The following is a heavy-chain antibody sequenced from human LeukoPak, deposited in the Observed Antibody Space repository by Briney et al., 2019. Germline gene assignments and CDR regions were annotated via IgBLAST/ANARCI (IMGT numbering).Heavy chain of an antibody. V-gene: IGHV3-23*01. CDR2: ISGSGGRT. Sequence: GGSLRLSCAASGXTFSDYAMNWVRQAPGKGLEWVSDISGSGGRTYFADSVKGRVTISRDNSKNTLYLQMNSLRAEDTAVYYCAKRGRDGYNSPLDYWGQGTLVTVSS. CDR3: AKRGRDGYNSPLDY. D-gene: IGHD5-24*01. J-gene: IGHJ4*02. CDR1: GXTFSDYA.